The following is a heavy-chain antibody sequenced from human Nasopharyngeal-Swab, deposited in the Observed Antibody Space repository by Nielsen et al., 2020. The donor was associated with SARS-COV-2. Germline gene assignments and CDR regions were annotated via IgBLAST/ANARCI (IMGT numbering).Heavy chain of an antibody. CDR3: ARGSPGDYVWGSYRWGYFDY. J-gene: IGHJ4*02. V-gene: IGHV3-48*01. Sequence: GESLKISCAASGFTFSSYSMNWVRQAPGKGLEWVSYISSSSSTIYYADSVKGRFTIPRDNAKNSLYLQMNSLRAEDTAVYYCARGSPGDYVWGSYRWGYFDYWGQGTLVTVSS. CDR2: ISSSSSTI. CDR1: GFTFSSYS. D-gene: IGHD3-16*02.